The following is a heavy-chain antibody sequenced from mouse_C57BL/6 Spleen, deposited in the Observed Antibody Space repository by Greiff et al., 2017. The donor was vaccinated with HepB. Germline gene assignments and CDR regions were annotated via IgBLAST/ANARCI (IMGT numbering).Heavy chain of an antibody. D-gene: IGHD4-1*01. J-gene: IGHJ1*03. CDR1: GYAFSSSW. CDR3: ARETGGWYFDV. CDR2: IYPGDGDT. V-gene: IGHV1-82*01. Sequence: VKLMESGPELVKPGASVKISCKASGYAFSSSWMNWVKQRPGKGLEWIGRIYPGDGDTNYNGKFKGKATLTADKSSSTAYMQLSSLTSEDSAVYFCARETGGWYFDVWGTGTTVTVSS.